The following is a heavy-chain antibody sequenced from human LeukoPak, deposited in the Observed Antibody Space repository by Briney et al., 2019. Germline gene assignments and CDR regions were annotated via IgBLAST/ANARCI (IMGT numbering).Heavy chain of an antibody. CDR2: IISDGRST. Sequence: PGGSLRLSCAASGFTFSSYWLHWVRQAPRGGLVWVSRIISDGRSTSYAASVKGRVTISRDNAKNTLYLQMNSLRAEDTAVHYCARVYPPYAYYYMDVWGKGTTVTVSS. D-gene: IGHD3-16*01. CDR3: ARVYPPYAYYYMDV. CDR1: GFTFSSYW. V-gene: IGHV3-74*01. J-gene: IGHJ6*03.